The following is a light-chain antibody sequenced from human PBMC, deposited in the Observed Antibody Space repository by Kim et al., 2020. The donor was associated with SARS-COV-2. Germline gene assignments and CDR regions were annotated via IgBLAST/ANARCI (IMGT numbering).Light chain of an antibody. CDR1: STNIGSNT. J-gene: IGLJ2*01. V-gene: IGLV1-44*01. CDR2: SNN. CDR3: AAWDDSLNGVV. Sequence: GQSVTIYCSGSSTNIGSNTGNWFQQLPGTAPKLLIYSNNQRPSGVPDRFSGSKSGTSASLTISGLQSEDEADYYCAAWDDSLNGVVFGGGTQLTVL.